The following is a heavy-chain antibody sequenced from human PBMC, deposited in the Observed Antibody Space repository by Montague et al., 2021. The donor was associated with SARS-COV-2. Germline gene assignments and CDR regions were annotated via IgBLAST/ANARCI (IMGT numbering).Heavy chain of an antibody. Sequence: SETLSLTCTVSGVSISSYYWTWIRQPPGKGLEWIGFIYYSGSTNYNPSLKSRFTISVDTSKNQFSLKLSSVTAADTAVYYCAKQALTRYCTSTTCFGAAFDIWGQGTMVTVSS. J-gene: IGHJ3*02. CDR3: AKQALTRYCTSTTCFGAAFDI. D-gene: IGHD2-2*01. CDR1: GVSISSYY. CDR2: IYYSGST. V-gene: IGHV4-59*08.